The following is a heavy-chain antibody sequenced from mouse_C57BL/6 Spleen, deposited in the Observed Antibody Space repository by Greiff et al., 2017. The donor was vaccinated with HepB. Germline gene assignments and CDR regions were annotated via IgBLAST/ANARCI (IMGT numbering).Heavy chain of an antibody. CDR2: IWGDGST. CDR1: GFSLTSYG. V-gene: IGHV2-3*01. J-gene: IGHJ4*01. D-gene: IGHD2-12*01. CDR3: AKSNDGDYYAMDY. Sequence: VKLVESGPGLVAPSQCLSITCTVSGFSLTSYGVSWVRQPPGKGLEWLGVIWGDGSTNYHSALISSLSISKDNSKNQVFLKLNSLQTDDTATYYCAKSNDGDYYAMDYWGQGTSVTVSS.